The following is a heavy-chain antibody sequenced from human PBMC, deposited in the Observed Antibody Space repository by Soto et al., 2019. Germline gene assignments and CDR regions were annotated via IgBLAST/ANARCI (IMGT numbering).Heavy chain of an antibody. J-gene: IGHJ5*02. CDR1: GGSVSNKTYY. Sequence: SETLSLTCSVSGGSVSNKTYYWSWIRQPPGKRLEWIGYVYYSGTTNYNPSLKSRVTMSVDTSKNEFSLRLSSVTAADTAIYYCATRITVFGLLIPPFDPWGQGTQVTVSS. D-gene: IGHD3-3*01. V-gene: IGHV4-61*01. CDR2: VYYSGTT. CDR3: ATRITVFGLLIPPFDP.